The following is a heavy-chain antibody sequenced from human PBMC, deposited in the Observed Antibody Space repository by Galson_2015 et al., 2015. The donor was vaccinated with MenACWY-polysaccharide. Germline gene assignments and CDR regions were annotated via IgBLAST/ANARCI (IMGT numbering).Heavy chain of an antibody. CDR2: ISGSSAYI. J-gene: IGHJ4*02. V-gene: IGHV3-21*01. CDR3: ASRRRFKTGSGPEDY. Sequence: SLRLSCAASGFTFNTYNMIWVRQAPGQGLQWVSAISGSSAYIFYADSVKGRFTISRDNAKNSLYLQMNSLRAEDTAIYYCASRRRFKTGSGPEDYWGQGTLVTVSS. D-gene: IGHD2-8*02. CDR1: GFTFNTYN.